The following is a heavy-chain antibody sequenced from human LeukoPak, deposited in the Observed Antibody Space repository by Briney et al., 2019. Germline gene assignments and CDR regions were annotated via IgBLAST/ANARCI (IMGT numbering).Heavy chain of an antibody. Sequence: ASVKVSCKASGYTFTSYYMHWVRQAPGQGLEWMGIINPSGGSTSYAQKFQGRVTMTRDPSTSTVYMELSSLRSEDTAVYYCARGASVGDYYYYYGMDVWGQGTTVTVSS. V-gene: IGHV1-46*01. J-gene: IGHJ6*02. CDR3: ARGASVGDYYYYYGMDV. CDR2: INPSGGST. CDR1: GYTFTSYY. D-gene: IGHD3-16*01.